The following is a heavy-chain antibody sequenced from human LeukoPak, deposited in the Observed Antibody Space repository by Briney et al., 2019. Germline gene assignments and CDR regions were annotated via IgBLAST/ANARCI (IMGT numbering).Heavy chain of an antibody. CDR1: GYTFTSYD. CDR2: MNPNSGNT. Sequence: ASVKVSCKASGYTFTSYDINWVRQATGQGLEWMGWMNPNSGNTGYAQKFQGRVTMTRNTSISTAYMELSSVRSEDTAVYYCARDSDDYYGSGSYRPSQSFYPWGQGTLVTVSS. CDR3: ARDSDDYYGSGSYRPSQSFYP. D-gene: IGHD3-10*01. J-gene: IGHJ5*02. V-gene: IGHV1-8*01.